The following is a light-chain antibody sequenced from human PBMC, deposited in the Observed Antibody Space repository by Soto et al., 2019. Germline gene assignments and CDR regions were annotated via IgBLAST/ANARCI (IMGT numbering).Light chain of an antibody. CDR3: CSYAGSSTYV. J-gene: IGLJ1*01. CDR1: SSDVGSYNL. Sequence: QSARTQPASVSGSPGQSITISCTGTSSDVGSYNLVSWYQQHPGKAPKLMIYEVSKRPSGVSNRFSGSKSGNTASLTISGLQAEDEADSYCCSYAGSSTYVFGTGTKVTVL. V-gene: IGLV2-23*02. CDR2: EVS.